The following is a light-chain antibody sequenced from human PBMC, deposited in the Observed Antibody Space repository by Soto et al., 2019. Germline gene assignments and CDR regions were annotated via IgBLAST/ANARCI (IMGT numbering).Light chain of an antibody. CDR3: QQYNNWPC. CDR2: GAS. CDR1: QSVSSN. J-gene: IGKJ3*01. V-gene: IGKV3-15*01. Sequence: EIVMTQSPATLSVSPGERATLSCRASQSVSSNLAWYQQKPGQAPRLLIYGASTRATGIPARFSGSGSGTEFTLTIRSLQSEDFAVYYCQQYNNWPCFGPGTKVDIK.